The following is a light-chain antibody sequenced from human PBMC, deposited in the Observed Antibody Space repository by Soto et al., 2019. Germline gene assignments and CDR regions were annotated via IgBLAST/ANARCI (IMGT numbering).Light chain of an antibody. CDR2: EVS. CDR1: SSDVGGYNY. V-gene: IGLV2-14*01. Sequence: QSALTQPASASGSPGQSITISCTGTSSDVGGYNYVSWYQQHPGKAPKLMIYEVSNRPSGVSNRFSGSKSGNTASLTISGLQAEDEPDYYCSSYTSSSPYVFGTGTKVTLL. CDR3: SSYTSSSPYV. J-gene: IGLJ1*01.